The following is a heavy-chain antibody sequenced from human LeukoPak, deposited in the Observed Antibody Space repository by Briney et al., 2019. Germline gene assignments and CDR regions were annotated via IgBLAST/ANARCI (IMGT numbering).Heavy chain of an antibody. D-gene: IGHD1-26*01. J-gene: IGHJ4*02. CDR2: IYSGGST. CDR3: ARDLEGATPFDY. Sequence: PGGSLRLSCAASGFTVSSNYMSWVRQAPGKGLEWVSVIYSGGSTYYADSVKGRFTISRDNSKNTLYLQMNSLRAEDTAVYYCARDLEGATPFDYWGQGTLVTVSS. CDR1: GFTVSSNY. V-gene: IGHV3-66*01.